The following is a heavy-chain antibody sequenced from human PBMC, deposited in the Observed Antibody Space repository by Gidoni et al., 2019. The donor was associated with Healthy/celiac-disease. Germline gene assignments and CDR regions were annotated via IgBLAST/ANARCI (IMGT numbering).Heavy chain of an antibody. Sequence: QVQLVQSGAQVKKPGASDKASCKASAYTLTRYGISWVRQAPGQGLEWMGWISAYNGNTNYAQKLQGRVTMTTDTSTSTASMELRSLRSEDTAVYYCARDQEQQLGTNDAFDIWGQGTMVTVSS. CDR1: AYTLTRYG. V-gene: IGHV1-18*04. CDR3: ARDQEQQLGTNDAFDI. D-gene: IGHD6-13*01. CDR2: ISAYNGNT. J-gene: IGHJ3*02.